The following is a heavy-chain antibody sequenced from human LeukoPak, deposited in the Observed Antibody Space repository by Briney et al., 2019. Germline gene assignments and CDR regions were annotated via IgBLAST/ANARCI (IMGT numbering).Heavy chain of an antibody. V-gene: IGHV3-23*01. CDR1: GLILSNYA. D-gene: IGHD3-10*01. CDR3: AKRGVVIRGLLVIGYHQEAYHYDF. J-gene: IGHJ4*02. CDR2: ISERGGST. Sequence: GGSLRLSCVVSGLILSNYAMTWARQAPGKGLEWVSYISERGGSTTYADSVKGRFTISRDTSLNTLYLQMNNLRAEDTAVYFCAKRGVVIRGLLVIGYHQEAYHYDFWGQGVLVTVSS.